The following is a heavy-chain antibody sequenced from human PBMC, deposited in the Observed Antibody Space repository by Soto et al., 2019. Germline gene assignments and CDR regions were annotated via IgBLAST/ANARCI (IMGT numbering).Heavy chain of an antibody. CDR2: ISGSGGST. V-gene: IGHV3-23*01. CDR1: GFTFSSYA. D-gene: IGHD6-6*01. J-gene: IGHJ3*02. CDR3: AKDLGGSSIAARPGAFDI. Sequence: EVQLLESGGGLVQPGGSLRLSCAASGFTFSSYAMSWVRQAPGKGLEWVSAISGSGGSTYYADSVEGRFTISRDNSKNTLYLQMNSLRAEDTAVYYCAKDLGGSSIAARPGAFDIWGQGTMVTVSS.